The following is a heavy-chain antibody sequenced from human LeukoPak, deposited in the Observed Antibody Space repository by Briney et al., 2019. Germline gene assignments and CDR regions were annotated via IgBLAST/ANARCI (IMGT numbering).Heavy chain of an antibody. CDR3: AKAPWVGRYYFDY. V-gene: IGHV3-23*01. CDR2: ISGSGGST. D-gene: IGHD3/OR15-3a*01. J-gene: IGHJ4*02. CDR1: GFTFSTSA. Sequence: GGSLRLSCVASGFTFSTSAMHWVRQAPGKGLEWVSAISGSGGSTYYADSVKGRFTISRDNSKNTLYLQMNSLRAEDTAVYYCAKAPWVGRYYFDYWGQGTLVTVSS.